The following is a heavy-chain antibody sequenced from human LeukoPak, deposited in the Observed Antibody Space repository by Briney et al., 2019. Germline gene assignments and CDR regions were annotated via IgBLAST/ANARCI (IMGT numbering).Heavy chain of an antibody. CDR2: IYYSGST. Sequence: SETLSLTCTVSGGSISSYYWSWIRQPPGKGLEWIGYIYYSGSTNYNPSLKSRVTISVDTSKNQFSLKLNSVTAADTAVCYCASTDTPMITIHWGQGTLVTVSS. CDR3: ASTDTPMITIH. V-gene: IGHV4-59*01. J-gene: IGHJ4*02. CDR1: GGSISSYY. D-gene: IGHD5-18*01.